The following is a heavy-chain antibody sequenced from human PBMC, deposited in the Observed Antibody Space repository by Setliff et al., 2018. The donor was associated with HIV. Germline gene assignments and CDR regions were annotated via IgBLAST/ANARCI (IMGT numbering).Heavy chain of an antibody. CDR2: IYASGST. J-gene: IGHJ4*02. CDR3: AKDNTWIPNGFDY. D-gene: IGHD5-18*01. CDR1: DDSISSGANY. Sequence: SETLSLTCSVSDDSISSGANYWSWIRQPAGQRLEWIGRIYASGSTNYNPSLKSRFTISRDNSKNTLYLQMNSLRAEDTAVYYCAKDNTWIPNGFDYWGQGTLVTVSS. V-gene: IGHV4-61*02.